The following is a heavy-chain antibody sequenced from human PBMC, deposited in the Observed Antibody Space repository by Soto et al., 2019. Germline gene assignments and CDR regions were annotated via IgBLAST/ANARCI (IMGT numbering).Heavy chain of an antibody. CDR3: ARQGYCSNTGCYTVDY. CDR1: GYSFTSYW. D-gene: IGHD2-2*02. Sequence: GESLKISCRGSGYSFTSYWIGWVRQMPGKGLEWMGILYPGDSNTRYSPSFQGQVTISDDKSISSAYRQWSSLKASYTAMYYCARQGYCSNTGCYTVDYWGQGTLVTSPQ. V-gene: IGHV5-51*01. CDR2: LYPGDSNT. J-gene: IGHJ4*02.